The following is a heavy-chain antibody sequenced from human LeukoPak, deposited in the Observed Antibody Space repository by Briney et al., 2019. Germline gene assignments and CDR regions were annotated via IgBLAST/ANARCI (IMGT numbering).Heavy chain of an antibody. D-gene: IGHD6-25*01. CDR1: GFTVSSNY. CDR2: IYSGGST. CDR3: AASGEGNWFDP. V-gene: IGHV3-53*04. J-gene: IGHJ5*02. Sequence: GGPLRLSCAASGFTVSSNYMSWVRQAPGKGLEWVSVIYSGGSTYYADSVKGRFTISRHNSKNTLYLQMNSLRAEDTAVYYCAASGEGNWFDPWGQGTLVTVSS.